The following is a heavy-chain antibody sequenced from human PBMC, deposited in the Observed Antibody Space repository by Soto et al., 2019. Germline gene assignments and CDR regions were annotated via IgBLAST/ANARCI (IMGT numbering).Heavy chain of an antibody. Sequence: XDSLKVSCQCSGNSFANYWIAWVLQMPGKGLEWVGVIYPGDSDTRYSPSFRGQVTISADKSISHVYLQWSSLKASDTAMYYCARNRLRQYYYGMDVWGQGTTVTVSS. D-gene: IGHD3-10*01. CDR3: ARNRLRQYYYGMDV. CDR1: GNSFANYW. CDR2: IYPGDSDT. J-gene: IGHJ6*02. V-gene: IGHV5-51*01.